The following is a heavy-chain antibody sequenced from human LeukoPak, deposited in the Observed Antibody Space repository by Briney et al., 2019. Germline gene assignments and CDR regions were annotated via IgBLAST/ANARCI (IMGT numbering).Heavy chain of an antibody. CDR2: INHSGST. CDR3: ARARISPYYDSSGYYYVYYYYYMDV. J-gene: IGHJ6*03. V-gene: IGHV4-34*01. Sequence: PSETLSLTCAVYGGSFGGYYWSWIRQPPGKGLEWIGEINHSGSTNYNPSLKSRVTISVDTSKNQFSLKLSSVTAADTAVYYCARARISPYYDSSGYYYVYYYYYMDVWGKGTTVTVSS. CDR1: GGSFGGYY. D-gene: IGHD3-22*01.